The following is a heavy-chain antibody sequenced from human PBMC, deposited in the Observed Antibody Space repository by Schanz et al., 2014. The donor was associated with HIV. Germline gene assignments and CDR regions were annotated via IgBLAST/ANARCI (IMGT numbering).Heavy chain of an antibody. J-gene: IGHJ4*02. V-gene: IGHV3-23*04. CDR2: ISGGGAGT. D-gene: IGHD6-13*01. CDR3: ARDSPVAAGTLDY. CDR1: GFTLSSYS. Sequence: EVQLVESGGGLVKPGGSLRLSCAASGFTLSSYSMNWVRQAPGKGLEWVSAISGGGAGTYYADSVKGRLTISRDNSKNTLYLQMNSLRAEDTAVYYCARDSPVAAGTLDYWGQGTLVTVS.